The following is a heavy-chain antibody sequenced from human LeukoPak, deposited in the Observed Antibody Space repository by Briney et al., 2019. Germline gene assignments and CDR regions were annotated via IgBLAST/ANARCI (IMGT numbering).Heavy chain of an antibody. J-gene: IGHJ3*02. V-gene: IGHV3-74*01. CDR3: ARAKMVRGIIDPDAFEI. D-gene: IGHD3-10*01. CDR2: MNSDGSST. CDR1: GFTFSSYS. Sequence: GGSLRLSCAASGFTFSSYSMHWVRQAPGKGLVWVSRMNSDGSSTSYADSVKGRFTISRDNAKSTLYLQMNSLRAEDSAVYYCARAKMVRGIIDPDAFEIWGQGTMVTVSS.